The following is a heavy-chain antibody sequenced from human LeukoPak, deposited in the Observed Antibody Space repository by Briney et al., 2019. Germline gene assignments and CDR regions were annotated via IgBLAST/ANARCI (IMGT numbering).Heavy chain of an antibody. CDR1: GFIFSDYY. CDR2: IKADGGEK. J-gene: IGHJ4*02. V-gene: IGHV3-7*01. D-gene: IGHD6-6*01. Sequence: QTGGSLRLSCAASGFIFSDYYMSWIRQAPGKGLEWVAKIKADGGEKDHVASVKGRFTISRDNAKNSLYLQMNSLRVEDTAVYYCARGGAARPDFWGQGTLVTVSS. CDR3: ARGGAARPDF.